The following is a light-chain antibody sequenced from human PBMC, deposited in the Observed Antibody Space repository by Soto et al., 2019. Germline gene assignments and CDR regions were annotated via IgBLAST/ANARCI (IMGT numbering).Light chain of an antibody. V-gene: IGKV3-20*01. CDR3: QQYGSSPRT. CDR2: RTS. J-gene: IGKJ5*01. Sequence: EIVWTQSPGILSLSPGQGGTLSCRASQSLSSIYLAWYQQKPGQAPRLLIYRTSSRATGIPDRFSGRESETDFTLTISRLEPDDSAVYYCQQYGSSPRTFGPGTRLE. CDR1: QSLSSIY.